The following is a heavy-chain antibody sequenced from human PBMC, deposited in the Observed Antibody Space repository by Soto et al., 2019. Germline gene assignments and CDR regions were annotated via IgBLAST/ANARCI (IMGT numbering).Heavy chain of an antibody. CDR3: ARIFGDYDILYWFDP. CDR1: GGSISSYH. J-gene: IGHJ5*02. CDR2: IYYSGST. V-gene: IGHV4-59*08. Sequence: SETLSLTCTVSGGSISSYHWSWIRQPPGKGLEWIGYIYYSGSTNYNPSLKSRVTISVDTSKNQFSLKLSSVTAADTAVYYCARIFGDYDILYWFDPWGQGTLVTVSS. D-gene: IGHD3-9*01.